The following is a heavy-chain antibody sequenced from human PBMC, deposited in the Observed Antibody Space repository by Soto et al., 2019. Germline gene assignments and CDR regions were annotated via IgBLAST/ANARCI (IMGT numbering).Heavy chain of an antibody. J-gene: IGHJ4*02. CDR2: ISGSGGST. D-gene: IGHD3-22*01. CDR3: TTDYYSNSSGYFHFCDY. V-gene: IGHV3-23*01. CDR1: GFTFSSYA. Sequence: PGGSLRLSCAASGFTFSSYAMSWVRQAPGKGLEWVSAISGSGGSTYYADSVKGRFTISRDNSKNTLYLQMNSLRAEDTAVYYCTTDYYSNSSGYFHFCDYWGQGTLVTVSS.